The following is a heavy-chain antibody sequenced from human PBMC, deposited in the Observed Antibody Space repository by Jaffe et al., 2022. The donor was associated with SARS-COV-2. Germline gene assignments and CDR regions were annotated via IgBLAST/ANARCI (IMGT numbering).Heavy chain of an antibody. D-gene: IGHD3-22*01. Sequence: QVQLQESGPGLVKPSETLSLTCTVSGGSISSYYWSWIRQPPGKGLEWIGYIYYSGSTNYNPSLKSRVTISVDTSKNQFSLKLSSVTAADTAVYYCARVGNYYDSSGHDAFDIWGQGTMVTVSS. V-gene: IGHV4-59*01. J-gene: IGHJ3*02. CDR1: GGSISSYY. CDR3: ARVGNYYDSSGHDAFDI. CDR2: IYYSGST.